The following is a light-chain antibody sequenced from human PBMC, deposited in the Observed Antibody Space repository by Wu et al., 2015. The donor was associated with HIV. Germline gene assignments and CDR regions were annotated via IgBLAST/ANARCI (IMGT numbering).Light chain of an antibody. CDR2: KTS. V-gene: IGKV1-5*03. CDR3: QQYSSYPYS. J-gene: IGKJ2*03. Sequence: GDRVTITCRASESIDKWLAWYQQKPGKAPNLLIYKTSNLQTGAPSRFSGSGSGTEFTLTVSGLQPDDFATYYCQQYSSYPYSFGQGTKLEIK. CDR1: ESIDKW.